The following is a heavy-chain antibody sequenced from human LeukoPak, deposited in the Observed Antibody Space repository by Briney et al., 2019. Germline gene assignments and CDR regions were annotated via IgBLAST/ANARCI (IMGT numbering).Heavy chain of an antibody. J-gene: IGHJ5*02. D-gene: IGHD2-15*01. CDR3: VRDYCSGGSCYENNWFDP. Sequence: GGSLRLSCTASGFTFSKYGMHWVRQAPGKGLEWVAVIWFDGSNRNHADSVKGRFTISRDNSKNTLYLQMNSLRVEDTAVYFCVRDYCSGGSCYENNWFDPWGQGTLVTVSS. CDR1: GFTFSKYG. V-gene: IGHV3-33*01. CDR2: IWFDGSNR.